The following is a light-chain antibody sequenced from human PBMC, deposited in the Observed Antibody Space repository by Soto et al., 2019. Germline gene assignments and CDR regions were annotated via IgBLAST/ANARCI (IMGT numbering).Light chain of an antibody. J-gene: IGKJ1*01. CDR1: QGISNH. Sequence: DFQLTQSPSSLSASVGDRVTITCRASQGISNHLAWYQHKPGKVPKLLIYEASTLKSGVPSRFIGGGSGTDFTLTISSLRPEDVATYYCQKYNRSPRTFGQGTKVEIK. CDR3: QKYNRSPRT. CDR2: EAS. V-gene: IGKV1-27*01.